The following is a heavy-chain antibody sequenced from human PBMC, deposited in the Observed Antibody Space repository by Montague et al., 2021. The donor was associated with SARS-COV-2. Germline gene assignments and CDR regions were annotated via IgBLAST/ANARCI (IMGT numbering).Heavy chain of an antibody. J-gene: IGHJ5*02. CDR3: ARLVGGRETPFDP. V-gene: IGHV4-39*01. Sequence: SETLSLTCTVSGGSISSSYCGWIRQPPGKGLEWNWSIYISGSTYYNPSLRSQVTMSVDTSKNQFSLKVRSVTAADTAVYYCARLVGGRETPFDPWGQGTLVTVSS. D-gene: IGHD3-10*01. CDR2: IYISGST. CDR1: GGSISSSY.